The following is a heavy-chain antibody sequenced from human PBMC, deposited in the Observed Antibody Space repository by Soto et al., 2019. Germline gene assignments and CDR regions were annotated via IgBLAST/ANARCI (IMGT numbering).Heavy chain of an antibody. V-gene: IGHV4-59*01. CDR1: GGSISSYY. J-gene: IGHJ5*02. CDR2: IYYSGST. D-gene: IGHD3-22*01. Sequence: SETLSLTCTVSGGSISSYYWSWIRQPPGKGLEWIGYIYYSGSTNYNPSLKSRVTISVDTSKNQFSLKLSSVTAADTAVYYCARVTYYYDSSGYYWFDPWGQGTLVTVSS. CDR3: ARVTYYYDSSGYYWFDP.